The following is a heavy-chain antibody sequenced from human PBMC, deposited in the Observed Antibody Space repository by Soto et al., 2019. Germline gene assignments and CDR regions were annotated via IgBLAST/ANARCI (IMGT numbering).Heavy chain of an antibody. CDR3: ARGGGWLQPLYYYYGMDV. D-gene: IGHD5-12*01. Sequence: TSETLSLTCTVSGGSISSYYWSWIRQPPGKGLEWIGYIYYSGSTNYNPSLKSRVTISVDTSKNQFSLKLSSVTAADTAVYYCARGGGWLQPLYYYYGMDVWGQGTTVTVSS. CDR1: GGSISSYY. J-gene: IGHJ6*02. CDR2: IYYSGST. V-gene: IGHV4-59*01.